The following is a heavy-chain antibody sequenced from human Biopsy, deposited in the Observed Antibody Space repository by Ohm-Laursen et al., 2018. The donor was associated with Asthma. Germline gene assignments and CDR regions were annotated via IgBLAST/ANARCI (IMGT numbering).Heavy chain of an antibody. CDR1: GYPFIGYH. Sequence: ASVKVSCKASGYPFIGYHIHWMRQAPGQGLEWMGRINPNSGATNYAQKFQSRVTMARDTSISTAYMEVSRLRSDDTAVYYCARGQKSAGDRWFDHWGQGTLVTVSS. V-gene: IGHV1-2*06. J-gene: IGHJ5*02. D-gene: IGHD6-13*01. CDR2: INPNSGAT. CDR3: ARGQKSAGDRWFDH.